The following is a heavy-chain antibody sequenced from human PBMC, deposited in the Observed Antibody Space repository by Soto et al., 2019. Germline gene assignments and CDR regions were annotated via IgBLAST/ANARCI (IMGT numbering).Heavy chain of an antibody. Sequence: ESGGALEQPGGSLRLSCAASGFTFSAYAMAWFRQPPGKGLEWVSSIGVSDGSRYYADSVQGRFSLSRDNSENTVYLLMNGLRAEDTAVYYCVKDTPARRQRWGYYYWGQGVKVTVSA. V-gene: IGHV3-23*01. J-gene: IGHJ4*02. CDR2: IGVSDGSR. CDR3: VKDTPARRQRWGYYY. D-gene: IGHD2-15*01. CDR1: GFTFSAYA.